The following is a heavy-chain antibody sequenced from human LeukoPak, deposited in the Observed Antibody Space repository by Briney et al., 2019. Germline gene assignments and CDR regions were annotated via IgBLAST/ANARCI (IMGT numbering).Heavy chain of an antibody. Sequence: QTGGSLRLSCVASGFTFSKYGLHWVRQAPGKGLEWVAFLKFDGKNKYYADSVRGRFTISRDTSENTLYLQIDSLRPEDTAVYYCAKDDAPTFGSAFDLWGQGTMVTVS. CDR3: AKDDAPTFGSAFDL. V-gene: IGHV3-30*02. CDR1: GFTFSKYG. J-gene: IGHJ3*01. D-gene: IGHD1-14*01. CDR2: LKFDGKNK.